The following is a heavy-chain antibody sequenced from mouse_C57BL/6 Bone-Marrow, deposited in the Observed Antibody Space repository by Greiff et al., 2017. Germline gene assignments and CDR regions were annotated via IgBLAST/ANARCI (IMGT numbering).Heavy chain of an antibody. CDR3: ARHEEGIYYGNYGGILDY. D-gene: IGHD2-1*01. V-gene: IGHV1-62-2*01. CDR1: GYTFTEYT. CDR2: FYPGSGSI. Sequence: QVQLQQSGAELVKPGASVKLSCKASGYTFTEYTIHWVKQRSGQGLEWIGWFYPGSGSIKYNEKFKDKATLTADKSSSTVYMELRRLTSEDSAVYCCARHEEGIYYGNYGGILDYWGQGTTLTVSS. J-gene: IGHJ2*01.